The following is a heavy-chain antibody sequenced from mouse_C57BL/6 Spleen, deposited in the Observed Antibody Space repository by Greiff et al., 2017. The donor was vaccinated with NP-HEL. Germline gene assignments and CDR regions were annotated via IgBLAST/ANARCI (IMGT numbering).Heavy chain of an antibody. CDR2: IYPGNRDT. V-gene: IGHV1-5*01. CDR3: TRSAYYSNWDFDY. D-gene: IGHD2-5*01. Sequence: VQLQQSGTVLARPGASVKMSCKTSGYTFTIYWMHWVTQSPGQGLEWIGAIYPGNRDTSYNQKFKGKANMTAVTATSTAYMELSSLTNEDSAVYYCTRSAYYSNWDFDYWGQGTTLTVSS. CDR1: GYTFTIYW. J-gene: IGHJ2*01.